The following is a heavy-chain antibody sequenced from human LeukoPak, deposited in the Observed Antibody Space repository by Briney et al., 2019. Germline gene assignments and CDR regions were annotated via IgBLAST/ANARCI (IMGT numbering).Heavy chain of an antibody. CDR1: GFTVSSNY. D-gene: IGHD4-17*01. V-gene: IGHV3-23*01. J-gene: IGHJ4*02. Sequence: PGGSLRLSCAASGFTVSSNYMSWVRQAPGKGLEWVSAISGSGGSTYYADSVKGRFTISRDNSKNTLYLQMNSLRAEDTAVYYCAKDVSYGDYLYYFDYWGQGTLVTVSS. CDR2: ISGSGGST. CDR3: AKDVSYGDYLYYFDY.